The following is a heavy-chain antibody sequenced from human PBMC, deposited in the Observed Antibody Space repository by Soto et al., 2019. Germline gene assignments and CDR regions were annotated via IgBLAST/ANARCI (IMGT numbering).Heavy chain of an antibody. CDR3: AFTNTVTEADY. CDR2: ISSSGSYI. J-gene: IGHJ4*02. D-gene: IGHD4-17*01. Sequence: PGGSLRLSCAASGLTFSDYSLNWVRQAPGRGLEWVSKISSSGSYIYYADSVEGRFTISRDNAKNSLYLQMNSLRPEDTAMYYCAFTNTVTEADYWGQGALVTVSS. CDR1: GLTFSDYS. V-gene: IGHV3-21*03.